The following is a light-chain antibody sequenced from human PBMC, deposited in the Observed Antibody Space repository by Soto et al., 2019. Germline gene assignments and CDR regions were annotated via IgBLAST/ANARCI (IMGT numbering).Light chain of an antibody. J-gene: IGLJ1*01. CDR2: DVS. Sequence: QSALTQPASVSGSPGQSITISCTGTSSDVGGYHYVSWYQQHPGKAPKIMIYDVSNRPSGVSNRFSGSKSGNTASLTISGIQAEDEADYYCRSYTSSSTLYVFGTGTQLPVL. CDR1: SSDVGGYHY. V-gene: IGLV2-14*01. CDR3: RSYTSSSTLYV.